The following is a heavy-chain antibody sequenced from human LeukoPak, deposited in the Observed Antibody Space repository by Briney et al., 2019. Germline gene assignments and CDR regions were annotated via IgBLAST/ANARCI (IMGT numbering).Heavy chain of an antibody. V-gene: IGHV1-18*01. CDR3: ARCGRYSGYYYGVAFDI. D-gene: IGHD3-22*01. J-gene: IGHJ3*02. CDR2: ISAYNGNT. Sequence: GASVKVSCKASGYTFTSYGISWVRQAPGQGLEWMGWISAYNGNTNYAQKLQGRVTMTTDTSTSTAYMELRSLRSDDTAVYYCARCGRYSGYYYGVAFDIWGQGTMVTVYS. CDR1: GYTFTSYG.